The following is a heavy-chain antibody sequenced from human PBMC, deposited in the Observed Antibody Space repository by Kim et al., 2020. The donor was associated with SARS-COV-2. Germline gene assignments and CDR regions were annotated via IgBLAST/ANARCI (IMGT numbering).Heavy chain of an antibody. CDR1: GYSFASYW. D-gene: IGHD6-13*01. CDR2: IDPSDSYT. J-gene: IGHJ6*02. V-gene: IGHV5-10-1*01. CDR3: ARHSPIAAADYYYGMDV. Sequence: GESLKISCKGSGYSFASYWISWVRQMPGKGLEWMGRIDPSDSYTNYSPSFQGHVTISADKSISTAYLQWSSLKASDTAMYYCARHSPIAAADYYYGMDVWGQGTTVTVSS.